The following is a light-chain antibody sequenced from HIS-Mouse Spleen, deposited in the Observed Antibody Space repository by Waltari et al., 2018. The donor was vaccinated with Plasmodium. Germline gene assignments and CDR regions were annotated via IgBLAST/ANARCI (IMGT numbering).Light chain of an antibody. Sequence: EIVMTNSPATLSVSPGERATLACRVSQSLSSNLAWYQQKSGQAPRLLIYGASTRATGIPARFSGSGSGTEFTLTISSLQSEDFAVYYCQQYNNWPFTFGPGTKVDIK. CDR2: GAS. CDR1: QSLSSN. V-gene: IGKV3-15*01. CDR3: QQYNNWPFT. J-gene: IGKJ3*01.